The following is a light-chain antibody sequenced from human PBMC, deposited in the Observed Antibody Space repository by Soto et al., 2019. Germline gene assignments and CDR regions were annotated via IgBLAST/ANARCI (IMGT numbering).Light chain of an antibody. CDR3: SSYTSSSTLYV. J-gene: IGLJ1*01. Sequence: QSALTQPASVSGSPGQSITISCTGTSSDVGDNNYVSWYQQHPGKAPKLMIHDVTHRPSGISNRFSGSKSGNTASLTISGLQAEDEADYYCSSYTSSSTLYVFGTGTKVTVL. V-gene: IGLV2-14*01. CDR2: DVT. CDR1: SSDVGDNNY.